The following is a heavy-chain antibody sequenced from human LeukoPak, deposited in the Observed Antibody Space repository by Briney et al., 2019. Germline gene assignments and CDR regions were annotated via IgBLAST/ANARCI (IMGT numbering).Heavy chain of an antibody. D-gene: IGHD2-2*01. J-gene: IGHJ6*03. CDR2: IKQDGSEK. V-gene: IGHV3-7*01. CDR3: ARSYCSSPTSCDFSYYYYMDV. Sequence: HPGGSLRLSCAASGFAFSSHWMSWVRQAPGKGLEWVAKIKQDGSEKYYVDSVKGRFTISRDNAKNSLYLQMNSLRADDTAVYYCARSYCSSPTSCDFSYYYYMDVWGKGTTVTVSS. CDR1: GFAFSSHW.